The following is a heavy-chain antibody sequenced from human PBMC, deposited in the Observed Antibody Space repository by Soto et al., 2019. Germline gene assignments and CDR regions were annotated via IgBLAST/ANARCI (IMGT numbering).Heavy chain of an antibody. CDR3: ARSDSSSCQGTYYYYGKDV. D-gene: IGHD6-13*01. Sequence: QVQLVQSGAEVKKPGSSVKVSCTASGGTFSSYAISWVRQAPGQGLAWMGGIIPIFGTANYAQKFQGRVTITGDESTSTAYMGLSSLRSEDTSVYYWARSDSSSCQGTYYYYGKDVWGQGTTVTVSS. CDR1: GGTFSSYA. CDR2: IIPIFGTA. J-gene: IGHJ6*02. V-gene: IGHV1-69*01.